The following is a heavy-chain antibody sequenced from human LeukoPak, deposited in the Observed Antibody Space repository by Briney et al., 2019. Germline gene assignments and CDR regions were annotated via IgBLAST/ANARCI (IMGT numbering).Heavy chain of an antibody. Sequence: SVKVSCKASGGTFNSYAIIWVRQAPGQGLEWMGGIIPIFGTANYAQKFQGRVTITTDESKSTAYMELSSLRSEDTAVYYCARGLVPTVTTFAEYFQHWSQGALVTVSS. CDR1: GGTFNSYA. CDR2: IIPIFGTA. V-gene: IGHV1-69*05. CDR3: ARGLVPTVTTFAEYFQH. D-gene: IGHD4-17*01. J-gene: IGHJ1*01.